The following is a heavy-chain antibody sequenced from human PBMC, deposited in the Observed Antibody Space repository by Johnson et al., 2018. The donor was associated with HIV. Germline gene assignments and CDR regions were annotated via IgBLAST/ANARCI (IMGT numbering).Heavy chain of an antibody. J-gene: IGHJ3*02. V-gene: IGHV3-33*03. D-gene: IGHD3-16*01. CDR2: IWHDGRDV. CDR3: AKDQHGPLGPAVMRDDACDS. CDR1: GFTFSSYG. Sequence: QVQLVESGGGVVQPGTSLRLSCAASGFTFSSYGIHWVRQAPGKGLEWVAFIWHDGRDVYYADSVKGRFTVSRDNSKNAVYLQMNSLGAGDTAVYYCAKDQHGPLGPAVMRDDACDSWGQGTMVTVSS.